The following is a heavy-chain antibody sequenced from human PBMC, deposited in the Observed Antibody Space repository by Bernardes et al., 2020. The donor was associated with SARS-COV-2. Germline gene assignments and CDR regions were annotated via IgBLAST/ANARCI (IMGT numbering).Heavy chain of an antibody. J-gene: IGHJ4*02. D-gene: IGHD6-13*01. CDR2: IYWDDDK. V-gene: IGHV2-5*02. CDR3: AHGGMNYFDY. Sequence: SGPTLVKPTQTLTLTCSFSGFSLSTSGVAVGWIRQPPGKALEWLALIYWDDDKRYSPSLQSRLTITKDTSKNQVVLTMTNMDTVDTATYFCAHGGMNYFDYWGQGTLVTVSS. CDR1: GFSLSTSGVA.